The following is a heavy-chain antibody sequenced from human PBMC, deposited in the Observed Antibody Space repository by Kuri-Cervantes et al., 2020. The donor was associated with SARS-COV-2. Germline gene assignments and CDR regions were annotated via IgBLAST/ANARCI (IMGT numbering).Heavy chain of an antibody. J-gene: IGHJ2*01. Sequence: GGSLRLSCPASGFTFVDYGMSWVRQAPGKGLEWVSAISSSGGSTYYADSVKGRFTISRDNSKNTLYLQMNSLRAEDTAVYYCAKDLTIAVAGFDWYFDLWGRGTLVTVSS. D-gene: IGHD6-19*01. CDR2: ISSSGGST. CDR1: GFTFVDYG. CDR3: AKDLTIAVAGFDWYFDL. V-gene: IGHV3-23*01.